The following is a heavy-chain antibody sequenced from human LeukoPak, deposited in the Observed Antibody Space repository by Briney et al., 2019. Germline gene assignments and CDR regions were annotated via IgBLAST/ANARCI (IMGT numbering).Heavy chain of an antibody. CDR1: GGSISSGGYY. Sequence: SETLSLTCTVSGGSISSGGYYWSWIRQHPGKGLEWIGYIYYSGSTYSNPSLKSRVNISVDTSKNQFSLKLSSVTAADTAVYYCARDRITMVYAEKPPTEIVVGMDVWGQGTTVTVSS. V-gene: IGHV4-31*03. J-gene: IGHJ6*02. CDR3: ARDRITMVYAEKPPTEIVVGMDV. CDR2: IYYSGST. D-gene: IGHD3-10*01.